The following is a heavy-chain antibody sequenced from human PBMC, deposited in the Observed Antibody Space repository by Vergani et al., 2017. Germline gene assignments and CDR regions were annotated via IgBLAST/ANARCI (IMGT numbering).Heavy chain of an antibody. J-gene: IGHJ4*02. CDR3: AVGYSYGHFDY. Sequence: QLVQSGPEVKKPGTSVKVSCKASGFTFSSYWMSWVRQAPGKGLEWVANIKQDGSEKYYVDSVKGRFTISRDNAKNSLYLQMNSLRAEDTAVYYCAVGYSYGHFDYWGQGTLVTVSS. D-gene: IGHD5-18*01. V-gene: IGHV3-7*01. CDR1: GFTFSSYW. CDR2: IKQDGSEK.